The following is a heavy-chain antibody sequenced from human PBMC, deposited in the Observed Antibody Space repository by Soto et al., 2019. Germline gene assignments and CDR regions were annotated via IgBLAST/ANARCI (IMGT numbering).Heavy chain of an antibody. CDR3: ARWREPGYYGMDV. V-gene: IGHV1-46*01. Sequence: AVVKVCCEASGYSFTSYYMDWLRQAPGQGLEWMGIINPSGVSTSYAQKVQCRVTMTRDTSTSTVYMELSSLRSEDTAVYYCARWREPGYYGMDVWGQGPTGTVS. J-gene: IGHJ6*02. D-gene: IGHD2-2*01. CDR1: GYSFTSYY. CDR2: INPSGVST.